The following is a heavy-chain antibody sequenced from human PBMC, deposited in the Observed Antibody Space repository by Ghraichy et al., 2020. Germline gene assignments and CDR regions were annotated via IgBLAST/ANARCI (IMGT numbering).Heavy chain of an antibody. CDR3: ARGGYYFDY. D-gene: IGHD3-16*01. V-gene: IGHV4-59*01. CDR1: GGSISSYY. J-gene: IGHJ4*02. CDR2: IYYSGST. Sequence: SETLSLTCTVSGGSISSYYWSWIRQPPGKGLEWIGYIYYSGSTNYNPSLKSRVTISVDTSKNQFSLKLSSVTAADTALDYCARGGYYFDYWGQGTLVTVSS.